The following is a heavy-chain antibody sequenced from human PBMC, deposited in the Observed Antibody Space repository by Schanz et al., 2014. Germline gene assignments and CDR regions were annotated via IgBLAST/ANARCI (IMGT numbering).Heavy chain of an antibody. CDR2: ISPYTGNT. V-gene: IGHV1-18*01. CDR1: GYTFSDYG. J-gene: IGHJ3*01. D-gene: IGHD2-8*02. Sequence: QVQLVQSGDEVKKPGASVKVSCKTSGYTFSDYGITWVRQAPGQGLEWVGWISPYTGNTHYFDKMECGVTMTTDTSTSTAYMELRSLRTDDTAMYYCATMWGYCTAAACQILEVLDVWGQGTMVTVSS. CDR3: ATMWGYCTAAACQILEVLDV.